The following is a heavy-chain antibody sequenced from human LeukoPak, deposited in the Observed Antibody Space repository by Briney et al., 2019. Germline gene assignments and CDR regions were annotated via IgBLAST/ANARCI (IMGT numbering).Heavy chain of an antibody. J-gene: IGHJ4*02. Sequence: ASVKVSCKASGYTFTGYYIHWVRQAPGQGVEWMGWINPNSGGTNYAQKFQGRVTMTRDTSITYMELSRLRSDDTAVYYCARAYSGYEAFDYWGQGTLVTVSS. CDR3: ARAYSGYEAFDY. CDR1: GYTFTGYY. D-gene: IGHD5-12*01. CDR2: INPNSGGT. V-gene: IGHV1-2*02.